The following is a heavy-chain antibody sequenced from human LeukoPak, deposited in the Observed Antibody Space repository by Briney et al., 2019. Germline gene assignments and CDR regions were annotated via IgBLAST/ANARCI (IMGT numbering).Heavy chain of an antibody. CDR1: GFTFSNYA. CDR2: FGIIASAT. CDR3: AKDRLSSGWYAGLDAFDI. J-gene: IGHJ3*02. D-gene: IGHD6-19*01. V-gene: IGHV3-23*01. Sequence: GGSLRLSCAASGFTFSNYAMSWVRQAPGKGLEWVSTFGIIASATHYADSVKGRFTISRDNSKNTLYLQMNSLRAEDTAVYYCAKDRLSSGWYAGLDAFDIWGQGTMVTVSS.